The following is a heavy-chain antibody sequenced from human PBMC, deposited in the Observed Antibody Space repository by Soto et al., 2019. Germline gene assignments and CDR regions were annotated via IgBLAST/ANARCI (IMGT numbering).Heavy chain of an antibody. CDR1: GYTFTSYG. CDR3: ARASRGYYDSSGYSSAERMDV. Sequence: GASVKVSCKASGYTFTSYGISWVRQAPGQGLEWMGWISAYNGNTNYAQKLQGRVTMTTDTSTSTAYMELRSLRSDDTAVYYCARASRGYYDSSGYSSAERMDVWGKGTTVTVSS. J-gene: IGHJ6*04. CDR2: ISAYNGNT. V-gene: IGHV1-18*01. D-gene: IGHD3-22*01.